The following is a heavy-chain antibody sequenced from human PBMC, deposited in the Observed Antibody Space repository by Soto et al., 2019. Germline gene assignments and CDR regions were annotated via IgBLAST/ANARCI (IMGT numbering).Heavy chain of an antibody. J-gene: IGHJ4*02. D-gene: IGHD4-4*01. V-gene: IGHV4-59*01. Sequence: QVQLQESGPGLVKPSETLSLTCTVSGGSISSYYWSWIRQPQGKGLEWIGYIYYSGSTNYNPSLKSRVTISVDTSQNLFSLKLSSLTAADTAVYYCARGDYSNYAFDYWGQGTLVTVSS. CDR1: GGSISSYY. CDR3: ARGDYSNYAFDY. CDR2: IYYSGST.